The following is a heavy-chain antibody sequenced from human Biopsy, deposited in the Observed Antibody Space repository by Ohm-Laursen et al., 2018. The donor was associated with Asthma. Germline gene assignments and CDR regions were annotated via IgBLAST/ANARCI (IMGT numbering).Heavy chain of an antibody. J-gene: IGHJ4*02. CDR3: ARHWNWGSSFDY. CDR2: ISYTGNT. V-gene: IGHV4-39*01. CDR1: GGSMSSSSYS. Sequence: SDTLSLTWTVSGGSMSSSSYSWGWIRQPPGKGLEWIGSISYTGNTDIPSLRSRVTLSVDTSKNNFSLKLTSVTAADTAVFYCARHWNWGSSFDYWGQGMLVTVSS. D-gene: IGHD7-27*01.